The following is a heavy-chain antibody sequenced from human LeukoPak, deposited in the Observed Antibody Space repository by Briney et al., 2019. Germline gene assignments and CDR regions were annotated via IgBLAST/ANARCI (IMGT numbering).Heavy chain of an antibody. D-gene: IGHD3-22*01. Sequence: PGGSLRLSCAASGFTFSTYAMSWVRQAPGKGLEWVSTISGSGGSTYYADSVKGRFTISRDNSKNTLYLQMNSLRAEDTAVYYCAKVVGTYYYDSSGYYGYWGQGTLVTVSP. V-gene: IGHV3-23*01. CDR1: GFTFSTYA. CDR3: AKVVGTYYYDSSGYYGY. J-gene: IGHJ4*02. CDR2: ISGSGGST.